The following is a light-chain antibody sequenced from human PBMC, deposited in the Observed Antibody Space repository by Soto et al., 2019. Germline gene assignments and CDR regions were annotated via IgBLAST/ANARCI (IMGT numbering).Light chain of an antibody. J-gene: IGLJ1*01. V-gene: IGLV2-23*01. CDR2: EDT. CDR1: SSDVGSYNL. CDR3: CSYAGSSTYV. Sequence: SALTQPASVSGSPGQSLTISCTGTSSDVGSYNLVSWYQQHPDKAPKLMIYEDTKRPSGVSNCFSGSKSGNTASLTISGLQAEDEADYYCCSYAGSSTYVFGTGTKVTVL.